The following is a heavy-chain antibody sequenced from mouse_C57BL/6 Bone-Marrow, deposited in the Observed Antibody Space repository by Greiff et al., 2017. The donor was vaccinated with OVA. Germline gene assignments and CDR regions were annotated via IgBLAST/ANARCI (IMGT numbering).Heavy chain of an antibody. CDR3: SRVSLLLRSRYRNFDV. Sequence: VQLQQSGPELVKPGASVKISCKASGYTFTDYYMNWVKQSHGKSLEWIGDINPNNGGTSYNQKFKGKATLTVDKSSSTAYMELLSLTSEYSSVYYCSRVSLLLRSRYRNFDVWGTRTTVTVSS. D-gene: IGHD1-1*01. CDR1: GYTFTDYY. V-gene: IGHV1-26*01. J-gene: IGHJ1*03. CDR2: INPNNGGT.